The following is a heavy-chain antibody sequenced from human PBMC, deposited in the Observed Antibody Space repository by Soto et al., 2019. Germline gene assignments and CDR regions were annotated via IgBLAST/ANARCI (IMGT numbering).Heavy chain of an antibody. Sequence: QLQLQESGPGLVKPSETLSLTCTVSGGSISSSSYYWGWIRQPPGKGLEWIGSIYYSGSTYYNPSLKSRVTISVDTSKNQFSLKLSSVTAADTAVYYCARGGDAGLVINWGQGTMVTVSS. CDR2: IYYSGST. CDR1: GGSISSSSYY. CDR3: ARGGDAGLVIN. D-gene: IGHD3-9*01. J-gene: IGHJ3*01. V-gene: IGHV4-39*01.